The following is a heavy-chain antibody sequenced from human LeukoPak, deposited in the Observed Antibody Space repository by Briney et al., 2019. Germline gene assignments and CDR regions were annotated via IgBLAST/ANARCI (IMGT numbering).Heavy chain of an antibody. V-gene: IGHV1-46*01. D-gene: IGHD4-23*01. Sequence: ASVKVSCKASGYTFTSYYMHWVRQAPGQGLEWMGIINPSGGSTSYAQKFQGRVTVTRDTSTSTVYMELSSLRSEDTAVYYCARDSSSLRWLDYWGQGTLVTVSS. CDR2: INPSGGST. CDR3: ARDSSSLRWLDY. J-gene: IGHJ4*02. CDR1: GYTFTSYY.